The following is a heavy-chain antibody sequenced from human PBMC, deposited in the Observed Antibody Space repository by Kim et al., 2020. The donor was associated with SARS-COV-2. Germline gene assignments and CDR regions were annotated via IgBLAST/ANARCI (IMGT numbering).Heavy chain of an antibody. CDR2: TA. Sequence: TANYAQKFQARVTITADESTSTAYMELSSLRSEDTAVYYCARDPPSSGDYWGQGTLVTVSS. D-gene: IGHD3-22*01. V-gene: IGHV1-69*01. J-gene: IGHJ4*02. CDR3: ARDPPSSGDY.